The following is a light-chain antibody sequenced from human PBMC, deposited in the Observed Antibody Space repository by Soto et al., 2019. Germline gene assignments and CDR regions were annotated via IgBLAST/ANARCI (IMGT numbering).Light chain of an antibody. CDR2: MAS. Sequence: DIQMTQSPSTLSAFVGDRVIITCRASQSIGNWLAWYQQKPGRAPNLLIHMASTLESGVSSRFSGSGSGTDFTLTISSLQPDDFAVYYCQQRTNWPWTFGQGTKVDI. J-gene: IGKJ1*01. V-gene: IGKV1-5*03. CDR3: QQRTNWPWT. CDR1: QSIGNW.